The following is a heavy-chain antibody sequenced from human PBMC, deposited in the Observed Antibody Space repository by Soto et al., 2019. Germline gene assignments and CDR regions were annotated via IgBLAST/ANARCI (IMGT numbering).Heavy chain of an antibody. V-gene: IGHV4-4*02. J-gene: IGHJ6*02. CDR1: GGSTEIPIG. D-gene: IGHD2-15*01. CDR2: VYHNGTS. Sequence: VHLQESGPALGKPSGTVSLTCVVLGGSTEIPIGGAGVRRPQGKGLEWIGEVYHNGTSNYNPSLKGRATISVDRSKDQVSLRLNSVIDADTAVYYCARDLDRYCSVTSCHAMDVWGQGTPVTVSS. CDR3: ARDLDRYCSVTSCHAMDV.